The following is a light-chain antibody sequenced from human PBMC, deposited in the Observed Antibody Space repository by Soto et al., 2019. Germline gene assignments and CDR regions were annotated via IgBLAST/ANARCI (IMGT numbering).Light chain of an antibody. CDR3: QQYGSSLYT. J-gene: IGKJ2*01. CDR1: ESVIGSF. CDR2: GAS. V-gene: IGKV3-20*01. Sequence: EIVLTQSPGTLSLSPGERATLSCRASESVIGSFLAWYQQKPGQAPRLLIYGASSRATGIPDRFSGSESVTDFTLTISRLEPEDFAVYYCQQYGSSLYTFGQGTKLEMK.